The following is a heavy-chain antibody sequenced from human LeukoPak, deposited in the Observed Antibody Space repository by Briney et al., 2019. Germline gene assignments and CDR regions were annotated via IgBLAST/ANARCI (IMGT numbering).Heavy chain of an antibody. CDR3: VRGGYRGFDYEY. D-gene: IGHD5-12*01. CDR2: IYSGGST. CDR1: GFTVSSNY. Sequence: PGGSLRLSCAASGFTVSSNYMSWVRQAPGKGLEWVSVIYSGGSTYYADSVKGRFTVSRDNTKNSLFLQMNSLRAEDTAVYYCVRGGYRGFDYEYWGQGTPVTVSS. V-gene: IGHV3-53*01. J-gene: IGHJ4*02.